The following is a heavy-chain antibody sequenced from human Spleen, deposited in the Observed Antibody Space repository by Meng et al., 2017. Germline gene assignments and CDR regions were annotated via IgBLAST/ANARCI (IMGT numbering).Heavy chain of an antibody. V-gene: IGHV7-4-1*02. Sequence: QVQLVQSGADVKKPGASVKVSCKASGYTFTTYFLHWVRQAPGQGLEWVGWINTNTGKPTYAQGFTGRFVFSLDTSVSTAYLQITGLKAEDTAVYYCAAPRSGDYWGQGTLVTVSS. CDR1: GYTFTTYF. CDR3: AAPRSGDY. J-gene: IGHJ4*02. CDR2: INTNTGKP.